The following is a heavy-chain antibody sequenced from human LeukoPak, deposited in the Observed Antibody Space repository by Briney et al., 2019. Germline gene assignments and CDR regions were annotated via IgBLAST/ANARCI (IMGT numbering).Heavy chain of an antibody. V-gene: IGHV3-7*01. CDR1: GFTFSSYW. D-gene: IGHD6-19*01. J-gene: IGHJ4*02. CDR2: IKQDGSEK. CDR3: ASLIAVAGGVDY. Sequence: GGSLRPSCAPSGFTFSSYWISWVRQAPRNGLEWVAKIKQDGSEKYYVDSVKGRFTISRDNAKNSLYLQMNSLRAEDTAVYYCASLIAVAGGVDYWGQGTLVTVSS.